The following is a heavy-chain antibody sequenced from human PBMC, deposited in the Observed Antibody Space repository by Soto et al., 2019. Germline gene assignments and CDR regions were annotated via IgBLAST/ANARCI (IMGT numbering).Heavy chain of an antibody. CDR1: GFTFSDYY. CDR3: ARVGRLNLGESHYTNDAFDI. V-gene: IGHV3-11*06. CDR2: ISSSSSYT. D-gene: IGHD3-16*01. J-gene: IGHJ3*02. Sequence: QVHLVESGGGLVKPGGSLRLSCAASGFTFSDYYMSWIRQAPGKGLEWVSYISSSSSYTNYADSVKGRFTISRDNAKNSLYLQMNSLRAEDTAVYYCARVGRLNLGESHYTNDAFDIWGQGTMVTVSS.